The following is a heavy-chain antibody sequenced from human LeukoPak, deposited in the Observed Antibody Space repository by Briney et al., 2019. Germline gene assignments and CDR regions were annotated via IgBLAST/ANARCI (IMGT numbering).Heavy chain of an antibody. J-gene: IGHJ4*02. D-gene: IGHD3-16*01. V-gene: IGHV3-23*01. CDR2: ISGDGART. CDR3: ARSPWGNYFDP. Sequence: PGGSLSLSCAASAFPFSTYVMSWVRQAPGGGLEWISSISGDGARTYYTNSVKGRFTISRDNPKNTLFLQVNSLRVEDTAVYYCARSPWGNYFDPWGQGTLVTVSS. CDR1: AFPFSTYV.